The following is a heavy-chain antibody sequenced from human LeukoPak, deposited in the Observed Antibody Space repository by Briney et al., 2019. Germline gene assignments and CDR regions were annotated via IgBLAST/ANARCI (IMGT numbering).Heavy chain of an antibody. CDR2: ISGSGGST. D-gene: IGHD4/OR15-4a*01. V-gene: IGHV3-23*01. J-gene: IGHJ4*02. Sequence: GGSLRLSCAASGFTFSSYAMSWVRQAPGKGLEWVSAISGSGGSTYYADSVKGRFTISRDNAKNTLYLQMNSLRAEDTAVYYCASHRLTRSLLDYWGQGTLVTVSS. CDR3: ASHRLTRSLLDY. CDR1: GFTFSSYA.